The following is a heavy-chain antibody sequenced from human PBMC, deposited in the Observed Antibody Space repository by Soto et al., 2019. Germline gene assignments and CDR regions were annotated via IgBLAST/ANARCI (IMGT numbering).Heavy chain of an antibody. CDR1: GFTFSSYG. D-gene: IGHD4-17*01. J-gene: IGHJ4*02. V-gene: IGHV3-33*01. CDR3: ARDSTTVTRYYFDY. CDR2: IWYDGSNK. Sequence: GGSLRLSCAASGFTFSSYGVHWVRQAPGKGLEWVAVIWYDGSNKYYADSVKGRFTISRDNSKNTLYLQMNSLRAEDTAVYYCARDSTTVTRYYFDYWGQGTLVTVSS.